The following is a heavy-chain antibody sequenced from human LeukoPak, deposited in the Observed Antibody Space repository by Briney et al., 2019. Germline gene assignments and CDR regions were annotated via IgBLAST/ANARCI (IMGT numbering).Heavy chain of an antibody. J-gene: IGHJ6*02. Sequence: ASVKVSCKASGYTFTRYAITWVRQAPGQGLEWMGWISGYNGNTNYAQEFQGRVTMTTATSTTTAYMELRSPTSDDTAVYYCASVTLSVAGDFYYYYGLDVWGQGTTVTVSS. CDR2: ISGYNGNT. CDR3: ASVTLSVAGDFYYYYGLDV. V-gene: IGHV1-18*01. D-gene: IGHD6-19*01. CDR1: GYTFTRYA.